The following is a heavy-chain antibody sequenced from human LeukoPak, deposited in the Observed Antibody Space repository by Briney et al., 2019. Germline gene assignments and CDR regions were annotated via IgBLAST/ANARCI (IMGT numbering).Heavy chain of an antibody. CDR1: GFTVSSKY. V-gene: IGHV3-66*01. D-gene: IGHD2-15*01. Sequence: GGSLRLSCAASGFTVSSKYMSWVRQAPGKGLEWVSLIYSGGSTYYVDSVKGRFTISRDNSKNIVYLQMNSLRAEDTAVYYCAKAKSFGYCSGGSCPFDYWGQGTLVTVSS. CDR2: IYSGGST. CDR3: AKAKSFGYCSGGSCPFDY. J-gene: IGHJ4*02.